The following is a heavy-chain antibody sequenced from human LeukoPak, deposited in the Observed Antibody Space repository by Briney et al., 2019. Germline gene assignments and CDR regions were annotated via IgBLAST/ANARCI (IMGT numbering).Heavy chain of an antibody. Sequence: GGSLRLSCAASGFTFSSYAMSWVRQAPGKGVEWVSAISGSGGSTYYADSVKGRFTISRDNSKNTLYLQMNSLRAEDTAVYYCAKDGLYSSDSGAPAWGQGTLVTVSS. CDR2: ISGSGGST. J-gene: IGHJ4*02. CDR3: AKDGLYSSDSGAPA. V-gene: IGHV3-23*01. D-gene: IGHD6-19*01. CDR1: GFTFSSYA.